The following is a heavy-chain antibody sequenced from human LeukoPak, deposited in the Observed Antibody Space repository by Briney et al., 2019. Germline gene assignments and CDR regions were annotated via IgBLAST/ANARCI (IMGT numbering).Heavy chain of an antibody. Sequence: PGGSLRLSCAASGFSFSSYWMKCIRQAPGKGLEWVASINQDASEKHLVDSVKGRFTISRDNAKNSLFLQMNSLRVEDTAVYYCTTYSAFDVWGQGTMVTVSS. CDR1: GFSFSSYW. J-gene: IGHJ3*01. CDR2: INQDASEK. CDR3: TTYSAFDV. V-gene: IGHV3-7*05. D-gene: IGHD4-17*01.